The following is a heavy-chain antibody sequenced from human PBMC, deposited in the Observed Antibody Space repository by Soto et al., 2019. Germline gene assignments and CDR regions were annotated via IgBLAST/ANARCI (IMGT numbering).Heavy chain of an antibody. J-gene: IGHJ6*02. D-gene: IGHD3-9*01. CDR3: ARDSEYYDILTGHTGSYYYGMDV. V-gene: IGHV3-21*01. Sequence: GGSLILSCAASGFTFSSYSMNWVRQAPGKGLEWVSSISSSSSYIYYADSVKGRFTISRDNAKNSLYLQMNSLRAEDTAVYYCARDSEYYDILTGHTGSYYYGMDVWGQGTTVTVSS. CDR2: ISSSSSYI. CDR1: GFTFSSYS.